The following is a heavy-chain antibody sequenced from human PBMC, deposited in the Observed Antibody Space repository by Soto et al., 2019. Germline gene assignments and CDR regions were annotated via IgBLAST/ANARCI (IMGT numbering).Heavy chain of an antibody. Sequence: GGSLRLSCAASGFTFSSYGMHWVRQAPGKGLEWVAVISYDGSNKYYADSVKGRFTISRDNSKNSLYLQMNSLRAEDTAVYYCAKCYDILTGYPVPDYWGQEPWSPSPQ. D-gene: IGHD3-9*01. CDR3: AKCYDILTGYPVPDY. J-gene: IGHJ4*01. V-gene: IGHV3-30*18. CDR2: ISYDGSNK. CDR1: GFTFSSYG.